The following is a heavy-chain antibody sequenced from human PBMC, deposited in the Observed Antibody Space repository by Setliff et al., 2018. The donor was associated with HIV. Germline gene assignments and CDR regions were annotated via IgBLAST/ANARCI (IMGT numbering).Heavy chain of an antibody. V-gene: IGHV3-7*04. CDR2: IKQDGSKA. Sequence: GGSLRLSCAASGFTFSSYRMSWVRQAPGKGLEWVADIKQDGSKAYYMDSVKGRFTISRDNPKNSLYLQMTSLRAEDTAVYYCARDDSNGNTDAFDIWGQGTTVTVSS. J-gene: IGHJ3*02. D-gene: IGHD5-18*01. CDR1: GFTFSSYR. CDR3: ARDDSNGNTDAFDI.